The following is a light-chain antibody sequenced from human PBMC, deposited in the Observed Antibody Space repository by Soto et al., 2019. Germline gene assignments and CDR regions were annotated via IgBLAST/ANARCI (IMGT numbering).Light chain of an antibody. CDR3: QQYGSYPLT. Sequence: EIVLTQSPGTLSLSPGERATLSCRAGQSVDSSYFAWYQQRTGHAHRLLISETSTRATGIPDRFSGSGSGTDVTLTVSRLEPEDFAVYFCQQYGSYPLTFGGGTKV. CDR1: QSVDSSY. CDR2: ETS. V-gene: IGKV3-20*01. J-gene: IGKJ4*01.